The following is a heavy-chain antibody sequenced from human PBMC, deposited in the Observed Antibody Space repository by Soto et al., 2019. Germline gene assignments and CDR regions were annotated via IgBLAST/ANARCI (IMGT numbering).Heavy chain of an antibody. CDR1: GDSVSSNSAA. CDR2: TYYRSKWYN. CDR3: ARGRAYCGGDCYSFAFDI. D-gene: IGHD2-21*02. Sequence: KQSQTLSLTCAISGDSVSSNSAAWNWIRQSPSRGLEWLGRTYYRSKWYNDYAVSVKSRITINPDTSKNQFSLQLNSVTPEDTAVYYCARGRAYCGGDCYSFAFDIWGQGTMVTVSS. J-gene: IGHJ3*02. V-gene: IGHV6-1*01.